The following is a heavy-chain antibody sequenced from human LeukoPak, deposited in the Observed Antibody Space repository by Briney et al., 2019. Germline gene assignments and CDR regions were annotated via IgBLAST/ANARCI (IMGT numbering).Heavy chain of an antibody. CDR2: IAHDGAAQ. D-gene: IGHD3-16*01. Sequence: PGRSLRLSCAASGFTFNRQTMHWVRQVPGKGLEWVSSIAHDGAAQHYADSVKGRFTISRDNSKNTLYLQMNSLRAEGTAVYYCARVRYDYGMDVWGQGTTVTVSS. J-gene: IGHJ6*02. CDR3: ARVRYDYGMDV. CDR1: GFTFNRQT. V-gene: IGHV3-30*14.